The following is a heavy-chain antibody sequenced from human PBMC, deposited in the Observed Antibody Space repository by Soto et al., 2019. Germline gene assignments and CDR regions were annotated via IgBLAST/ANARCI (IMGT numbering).Heavy chain of an antibody. CDR1: GGSFSDYY. J-gene: IGHJ6*02. Sequence: PSETLSLTCPLDGGSFSDYYWSGIRQPPGKGLEWIGEINHSGSTNYNPSLKSRVTISVDTSKNQFSLKLSSVTAADTAVYYCARGSTIFGVVNPYDYYGMDVWGEGTTVT. D-gene: IGHD3-3*01. V-gene: IGHV4-34*01. CDR3: ARGSTIFGVVNPYDYYGMDV. CDR2: INHSGST.